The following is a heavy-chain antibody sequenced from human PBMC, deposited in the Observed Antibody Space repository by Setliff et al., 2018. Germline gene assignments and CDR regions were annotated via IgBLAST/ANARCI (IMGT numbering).Heavy chain of an antibody. CDR1: GYSMSSGYY. D-gene: IGHD1-1*01. CDR3: ARTGTYRYFDY. J-gene: IGHJ4*02. Sequence: SETLSLTCAVSGYSMSSGYYWGWFRQPPGKGLEWIGRIYHGGDTYYNASLKSRLTISVDTSKNQVSLNLRSVTAADTAVYYCARTGTYRYFDYWGQGTQVTVSS. V-gene: IGHV4-38-2*01. CDR2: IYHGGDT.